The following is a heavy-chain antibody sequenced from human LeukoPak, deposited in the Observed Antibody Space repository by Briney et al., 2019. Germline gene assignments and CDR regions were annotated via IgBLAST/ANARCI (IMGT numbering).Heavy chain of an antibody. J-gene: IGHJ5*02. CDR3: ARVPRIEAGATGDWFDP. D-gene: IGHD6-13*01. CDR2: IYYSGST. Sequence: SETLSLTCTVSGGSISSYYWSWIRQPPGKGLEWIGFIYYSGSTNYNPSLKSRVTISVDTSKNQFFLNLRSVTAADTAVYYCARVPRIEAGATGDWFDPWGQGTVVTVSS. V-gene: IGHV4-59*01. CDR1: GGSISSYY.